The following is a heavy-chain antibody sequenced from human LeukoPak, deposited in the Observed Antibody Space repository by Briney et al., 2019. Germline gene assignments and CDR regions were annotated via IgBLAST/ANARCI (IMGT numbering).Heavy chain of an antibody. J-gene: IGHJ4*02. CDR3: AREPQTYYYGSGTLADY. CDR2: ISSSGSTI. V-gene: IGHV3-11*01. Sequence: PGGSLRLSCAASGFTFSDYYMSWIRQAPGKGLEWVSYISSSGSTIYYADSVKGRFTISRDNAKNSLYPQMNSLRAEDTAVYYCAREPQTYYYGSGTLADYWGQGTLVTVSS. D-gene: IGHD3-10*01. CDR1: GFTFSDYY.